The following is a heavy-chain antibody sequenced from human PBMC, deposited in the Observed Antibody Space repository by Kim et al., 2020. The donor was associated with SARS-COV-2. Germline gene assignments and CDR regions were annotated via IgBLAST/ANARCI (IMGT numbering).Heavy chain of an antibody. J-gene: IGHJ3*02. Sequence: SETLSLTCTVSGGSISRYYWSWIRQPPGKGLEWIGYIYYSGSTNYHPSLKSRLTISVDTSKNQFSLKLSSVTAADTAVYYCARLGLYGAGTLKSAFDIWGQGTMVTVSS. CDR1: GGSISRYY. CDR3: ARLGLYGAGTLKSAFDI. V-gene: IGHV4-59*08. CDR2: IYYSGST. D-gene: IGHD6-13*01.